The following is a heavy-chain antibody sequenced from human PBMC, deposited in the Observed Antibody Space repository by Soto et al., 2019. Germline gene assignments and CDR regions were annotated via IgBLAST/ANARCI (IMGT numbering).Heavy chain of an antibody. D-gene: IGHD5-18*01. Sequence: PGGSLRLSCAGSGFTFSSVAMTWVRQAPGKGLEWVSSISGSGDSTYYADSVKGRFTISRDNAKNSLYLQMNSLRAEDTAVYYCARGRRYSYGTFDYWGQGTLVTVSS. J-gene: IGHJ4*02. CDR3: ARGRRYSYGTFDY. CDR1: GFTFSSVA. CDR2: ISGSGDST. V-gene: IGHV3-23*01.